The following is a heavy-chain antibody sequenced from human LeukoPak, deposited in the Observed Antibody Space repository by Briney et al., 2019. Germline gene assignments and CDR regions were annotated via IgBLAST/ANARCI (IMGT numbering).Heavy chain of an antibody. CDR3: AKNGWLRSSGLWGDY. J-gene: IGHJ4*02. CDR1: GFTFSSYA. CDR2: FSGGDGSP. D-gene: IGHD5-12*01. Sequence: GGSLRLSCAASGFTFSSYAMTWFRQAPGKGLEWVSSFSGGDGSPYHADSVKGRFTISRDNSKSTLYLQMNSLRAEDTAIYYCAKNGWLRSSGLWGDYWGQGALVTVSS. V-gene: IGHV3-23*01.